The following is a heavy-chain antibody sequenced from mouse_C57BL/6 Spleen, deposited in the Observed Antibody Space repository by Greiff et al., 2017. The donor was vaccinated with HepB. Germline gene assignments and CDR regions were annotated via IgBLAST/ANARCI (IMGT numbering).Heavy chain of an antibody. Sequence: VQLQQPGAELVKPGASVKLSCKASGYTFTSYWMQWVKQRPGQGLEWIGKIDPSDSYTNYNQKFKGKATLTVDTSSSTAYMQLSSLTSEDSAVYYSARDYYSNCGGAMDYWGQGTSVTVSS. J-gene: IGHJ4*01. D-gene: IGHD2-5*01. CDR2: IDPSDSYT. CDR3: ARDYYSNCGGAMDY. CDR1: GYTFTSYW. V-gene: IGHV1-50*01.